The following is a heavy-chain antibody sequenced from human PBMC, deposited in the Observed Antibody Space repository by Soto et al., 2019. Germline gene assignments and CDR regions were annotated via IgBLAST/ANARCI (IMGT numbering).Heavy chain of an antibody. J-gene: IGHJ4*02. Sequence: SETLSLTCTVSGGSISSSSYYWGWIRQPPGKGLEWIGSIYYSGSTYYNPSLKSRVTISVDTSKNQFSLKLSSVTAADTAVYNSDCCRTYCCYCSGRYLSDSWGQGTLVTVSS. CDR2: IYYSGST. CDR1: GGSISSSSYY. CDR3: DCCRTYCCYCSGRYLSDS. V-gene: IGHV4-39*01. D-gene: IGHD2-15*01.